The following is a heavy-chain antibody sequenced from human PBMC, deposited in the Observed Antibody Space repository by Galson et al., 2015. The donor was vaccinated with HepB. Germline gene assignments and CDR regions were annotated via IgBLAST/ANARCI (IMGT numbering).Heavy chain of an antibody. V-gene: IGHV3-23*01. J-gene: IGHJ4*02. D-gene: IGHD6-13*01. CDR3: AKDIAAARAHPPWDY. CDR1: GFTFSSYA. CDR2: ISGSGGST. Sequence: SLRLSCAASGFTFSSYAMSWVRQAPGKGLEWVSAISGSGGSTYYADSVKGRFTISRDNSKNTLYLQMNSLRAEDTAVYYCAKDIAAARAHPPWDYWGQGTLVTVSS.